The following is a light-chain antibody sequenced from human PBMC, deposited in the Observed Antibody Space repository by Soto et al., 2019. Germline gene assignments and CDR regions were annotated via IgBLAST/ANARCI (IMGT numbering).Light chain of an antibody. CDR3: QTWDAGARVV. J-gene: IGLJ2*01. CDR2: LSSDGSH. V-gene: IGLV4-69*01. CDR1: SGHSSYA. Sequence: QSVLTQSPSASASLGASVKLNCTLSSGHSSYAIAWHQQQPEKGPRYLMMLSSDGSHREGDGIPEPFSGSSSGSERFLAISVRQSDDEADYYCQTWDAGARVVFGGGTMLTVL.